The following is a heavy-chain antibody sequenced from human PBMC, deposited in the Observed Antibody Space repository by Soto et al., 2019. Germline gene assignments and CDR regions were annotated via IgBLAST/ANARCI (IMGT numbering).Heavy chain of an antibody. CDR1: CGSSSNLC. J-gene: IGHJ4*02. V-gene: IGHV4-59*08. CDR2: IYYSGST. Sequence: SETLCLPCSVVCGSSSNLCCSRILQPPGKGLEWIGYIYYSGSTNYNPSLKSRVTISVDTSKNQFSLKLSSVTAADTAVYYCARHVGGYYDSSGSPFDYWGQGTLVTVPQ. D-gene: IGHD3-22*01. CDR3: ARHVGGYYDSSGSPFDY.